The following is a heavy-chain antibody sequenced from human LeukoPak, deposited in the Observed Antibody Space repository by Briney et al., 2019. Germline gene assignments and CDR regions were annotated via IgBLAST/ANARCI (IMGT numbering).Heavy chain of an antibody. V-gene: IGHV3-9*01. J-gene: IGHJ5*02. D-gene: IGHD6-13*01. CDR1: GFTFDDYA. CDR2: ISWNSGNI. CDR3: AKGVGYSSSWSSIWFDP. Sequence: PGRSLRLSCAASGFTFDDYAMHWVRQAPGKGLEWVSGISWNSGNIGYADSLKGRFTISRDNDKNSLYLQMNSLRAEDTAVYYCAKGVGYSSSWSSIWFDPWGQGTLVTVSS.